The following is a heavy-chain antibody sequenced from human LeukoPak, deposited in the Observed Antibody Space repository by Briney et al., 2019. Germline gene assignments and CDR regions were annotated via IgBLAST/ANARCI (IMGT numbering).Heavy chain of an antibody. J-gene: IGHJ3*02. CDR3: ARGLWGYTNDAFDI. Sequence: SETLSLTCAVYGGSFSGYYWSWIRQPPGKGLEWIGEINHSGSTNYNPSLKSRVTISVDTSKNQFSLKLSSVTAADTAVYYCARGLWGYTNDAFDIWGQGTMVTVSS. D-gene: IGHD3-16*01. CDR2: INHSGST. V-gene: IGHV4-34*01. CDR1: GGSFSGYY.